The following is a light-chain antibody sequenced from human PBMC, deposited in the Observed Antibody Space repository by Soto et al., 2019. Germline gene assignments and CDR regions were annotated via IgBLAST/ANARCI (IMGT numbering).Light chain of an antibody. J-gene: IGLJ3*02. CDR2: LNSDGSH. CDR1: SGYSSYA. CDR3: QTWGTGIWV. V-gene: IGLV4-69*01. Sequence: QPVLTQSPSASASLGASVKLTCTLSSGYSSYAIAWPQQQPEKGPRYLMKLNSDGSHSKGDGIPDRFSGSSSGAERYLTISSLQSADEADYYCQTWGTGIWVFGGGTKVTVL.